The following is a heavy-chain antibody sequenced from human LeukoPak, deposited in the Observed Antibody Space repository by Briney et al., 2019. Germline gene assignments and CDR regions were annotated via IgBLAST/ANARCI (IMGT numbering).Heavy chain of an antibody. CDR1: GGSISSGSYY. CDR3: ARSTRIAAAGYFDY. D-gene: IGHD6-13*01. V-gene: IGHV4-61*02. J-gene: IGHJ4*02. CDR2: IYTSGST. Sequence: SETLSLTCTVSGGSISSGSYYWSWIRQPAGKGLEWIGRIYTSGSTNYNPSLKSRVTISVDTSKNQFSLKLNSVTPEDTAVYYCARSTRIAAAGYFDYWGQGTLVTVSS.